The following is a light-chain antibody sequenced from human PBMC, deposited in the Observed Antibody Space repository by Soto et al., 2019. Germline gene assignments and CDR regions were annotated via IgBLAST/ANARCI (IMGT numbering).Light chain of an antibody. J-gene: IGKJ3*01. CDR2: DAS. CDR3: QQYDNLPPRHT. V-gene: IGKV1-33*01. Sequence: DIQMTQSPSSLSASVGDRVTITCQASQDISNYLHWCQQKQGKDPTLLIYDASNLETGVRSGFSGSGSGTDFPFIISSLQPEDIAIYCFQQYDNLPPRHTFGPGTTVDI. CDR1: QDISNY.